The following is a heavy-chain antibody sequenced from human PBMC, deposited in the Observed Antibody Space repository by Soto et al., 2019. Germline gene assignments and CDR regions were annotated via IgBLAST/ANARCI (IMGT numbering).Heavy chain of an antibody. J-gene: IGHJ4*02. CDR3: ARGRDTYYDSYC. V-gene: IGHV4-31*02. CDR2: IYYSGST. Sequence: SETLSLTCSVSGGSISSGGYYWSWIRQHPGKGLEWIGYIYYSGSTYYNPSLKSRVTISVDTSKNQFSLKLSSVTAADTAVYYCARGRDTYYDSYCWGKGPLVPVSS. D-gene: IGHD3-3*01. CDR1: GGSISSGGYY.